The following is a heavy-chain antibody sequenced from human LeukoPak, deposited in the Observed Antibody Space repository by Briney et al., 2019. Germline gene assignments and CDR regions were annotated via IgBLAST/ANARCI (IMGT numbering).Heavy chain of an antibody. CDR3: ARSHRTLKLLLPTDH. J-gene: IGHJ5*02. D-gene: IGHD3-22*01. CDR2: ISADTTDT. Sequence: GASVKVSCKASGYTFTGYYMHWVRQAPGQGLEWMGWISADTTDTIYAQKFEGRVTLTTDTPTNTAYMELRSLRSDDTAIYFCARSHRTLKLLLPTDHWGQGTLVTVSS. V-gene: IGHV1-18*04. CDR1: GYTFTGYY.